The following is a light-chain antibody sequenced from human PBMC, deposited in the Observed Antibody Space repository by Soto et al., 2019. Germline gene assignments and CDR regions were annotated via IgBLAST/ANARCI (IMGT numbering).Light chain of an antibody. Sequence: QSALTQPASVSGSPGQSITISCTGTSSDVGGYNYVSWYQQHPGKAPKLMIYDVSHRPSGVSNRFSGPKSGNTASLTISGLQAEDEADYYCSSYTSSSTVVFGGGTKLTVL. V-gene: IGLV2-14*01. CDR3: SSYTSSSTVV. CDR2: DVS. J-gene: IGLJ2*01. CDR1: SSDVGGYNY.